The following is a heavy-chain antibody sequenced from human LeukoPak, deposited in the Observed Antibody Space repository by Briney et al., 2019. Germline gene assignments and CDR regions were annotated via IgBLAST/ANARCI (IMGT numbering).Heavy chain of an antibody. CDR3: ARHSVSRVWFDP. CDR2: IYYSGST. Sequence: XXSLTXXVSGGSXSSSSYYWGWIRQPPGKGLEWIGSIYYSGSTYYNPSLKSRVTISVDTSKNQFSLKLSSVTAADTAVYYCARHSVSRVWFDPWGQGTLVTVSS. CDR1: GGSXSSSSYY. V-gene: IGHV4-39*01. J-gene: IGHJ5*02.